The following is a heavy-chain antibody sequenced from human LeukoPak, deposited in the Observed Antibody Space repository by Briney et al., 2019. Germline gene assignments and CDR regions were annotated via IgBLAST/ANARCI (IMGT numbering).Heavy chain of an antibody. V-gene: IGHV3-72*01. CDR2: TTNKANSYTT. D-gene: IGHD3-22*01. CDR1: GFTLSDYY. CDR3: VSKITTSYY. J-gene: IGHJ4*01. Sequence: GGSLRLSCAASGFTLSDYYMDWVRQAPGKGLEWVGRTTNKANSYTTQYAASVEGRFTISRDDSKNSLYLQMTSLKTEDTAVYYCVSKITTSYYWGHGTLVTVSS.